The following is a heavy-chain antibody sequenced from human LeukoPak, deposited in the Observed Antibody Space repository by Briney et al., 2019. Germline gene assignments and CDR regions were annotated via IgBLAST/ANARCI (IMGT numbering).Heavy chain of an antibody. CDR1: GGSMSNYY. J-gene: IGHJ5*02. D-gene: IGHD5-18*01. CDR2: MFYTGSG. CDR3: ATNLPGYSYGYWVA. Sequence: SETLSLTCTVSGGSMSNYYWNWIRQPPGKGLEWIGYMFYTGSGKYNPSLKSRVTISVDTSKRQISLKLTSVTAADTAVYYCATNLPGYSYGYWVAWGQGTLVTVS. V-gene: IGHV4-59*01.